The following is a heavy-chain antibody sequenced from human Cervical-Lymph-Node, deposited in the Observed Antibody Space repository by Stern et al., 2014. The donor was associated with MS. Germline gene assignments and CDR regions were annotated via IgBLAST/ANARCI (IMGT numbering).Heavy chain of an antibody. CDR1: GITFSSYG. CDR3: AYAGVYCTSSDCYGMDI. V-gene: IGHV3-30*03. D-gene: IGHD2-2*01. Sequence: QVQLVESGGGVVQPGRSLRLSCAASGITFSSYGLHWVRQPPGKGLEWEAVISHDGRNKYYGDPVKGRFTISRDNSKNTLYLQMTSLTTEDTAVYYCAYAGVYCTSSDCYGMDIWGQGTTVTASS. J-gene: IGHJ6*02. CDR2: ISHDGRNK.